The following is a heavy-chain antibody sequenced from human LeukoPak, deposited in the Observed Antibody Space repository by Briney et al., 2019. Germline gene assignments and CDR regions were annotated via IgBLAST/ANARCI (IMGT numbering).Heavy chain of an antibody. CDR1: GFTFSNYG. V-gene: IGHV3-64D*06. D-gene: IGHD6-19*01. CDR2: ITNNGGDV. CDR3: VRRSTSGWCGDY. J-gene: IGHJ4*02. Sequence: GGPLRLSCSASGFTFSNYGMHWVRQAPGKGLEYVSAITNNGGDVNYADSVKGRFTISRDNSKNTVFLQMSALRGEDTAVYFCVRRSTSGWCGDYWGEGALVTVSS.